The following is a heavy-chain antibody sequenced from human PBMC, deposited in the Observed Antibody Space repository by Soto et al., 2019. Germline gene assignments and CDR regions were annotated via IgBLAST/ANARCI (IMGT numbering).Heavy chain of an antibody. CDR2: IGTAGDT. CDR3: ARDGSYGGNYWYFDL. CDR1: GFTFSSYD. J-gene: IGHJ2*01. V-gene: IGHV3-13*01. D-gene: IGHD2-15*01. Sequence: GGSLRLSCAASGFTFSSYDMHWVRQATGKGLEWVSAIGTAGDTYYPGSVKGRFIISRENAKNSLYLQMNSLRAGDTAVYYCARDGSYGGNYWYFDLWGRGTLVTVSS.